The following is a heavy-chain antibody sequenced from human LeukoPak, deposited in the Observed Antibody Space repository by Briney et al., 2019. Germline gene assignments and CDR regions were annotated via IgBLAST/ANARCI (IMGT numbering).Heavy chain of an antibody. CDR1: GFTFSGYA. D-gene: IGHD6-13*01. J-gene: IGHJ6*03. CDR2: ISGSGGSK. CDR3: AKERNPYSSSWYSLHYMDV. Sequence: GGSLRLSCAASGFTFSGYAMRWVRQAPGKGVEWVSAISGSGGSKYYADSVKGRFTISRDNSKNTLYLQMNSLRAEDTAVFYCAKERNPYSSSWYSLHYMDVWGKGTTVTVSS. V-gene: IGHV3-23*01.